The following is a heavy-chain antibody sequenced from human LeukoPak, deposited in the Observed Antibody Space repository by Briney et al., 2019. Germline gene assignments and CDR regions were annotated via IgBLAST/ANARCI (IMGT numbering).Heavy chain of an antibody. CDR3: APGIAVAGTAFDY. V-gene: IGHV4-34*01. CDR2: INHSGST. D-gene: IGHD6-19*01. CDR1: GGSFSGYY. Sequence: SETLSLTCAVYGGSFSGYYWSWIRQPPGKGLEWIGEINHSGSTNYNPSLKSRVTISVDTSKNQFSLKLSSVTAADTAVYYCAPGIAVAGTAFDYWAREPWSPSPQ. J-gene: IGHJ4*02.